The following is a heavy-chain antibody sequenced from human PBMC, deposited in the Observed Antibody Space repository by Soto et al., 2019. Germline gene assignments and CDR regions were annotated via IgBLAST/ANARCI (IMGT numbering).Heavy chain of an antibody. V-gene: IGHV3-30-3*01. CDR3: ARGTVGDMARGVSHYYYGMDV. D-gene: IGHD3-10*01. CDR2: ISYDGSNK. Sequence: GGSLRLSCAASGFTFSSYAMHWVRQAPGKGLEWVAVISYDGSNKYYADSVKGRFTISRDNSKNTLYLQMNSLRAEDTAVYYCARGTVGDMARGVSHYYYGMDVWGQGTTVTVSS. J-gene: IGHJ6*02. CDR1: GFTFSSYA.